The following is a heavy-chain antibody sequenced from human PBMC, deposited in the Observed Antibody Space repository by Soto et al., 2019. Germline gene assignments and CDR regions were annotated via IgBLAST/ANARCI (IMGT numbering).Heavy chain of an antibody. CDR3: PRMPRGFGEPNWFDP. D-gene: IGHD3-10*01. V-gene: IGHV5-51*01. J-gene: IGHJ5*02. CDR2: IYPDDSDT. Sequence: PVESVTISCKVSGSSFSTSWLVWVVQMPGKGLEWIGIIYPDDSDTIYNPSFQGQVTISADKSITTAYLQWRSLKPSDSAIYYCPRMPRGFGEPNWFDPWGHGTMVTVSS. CDR1: GSSFSTSW.